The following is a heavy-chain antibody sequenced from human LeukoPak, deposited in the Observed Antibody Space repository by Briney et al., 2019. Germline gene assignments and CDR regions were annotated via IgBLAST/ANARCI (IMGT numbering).Heavy chain of an antibody. CDR3: ASRRSYYSYYMDV. CDR2: IISSVSTI. J-gene: IGHJ6*03. Sequence: RGSLRLSCAAPGFTSSSYEMNWVRQAPGKGLGWVSYIISSVSTIYYTDSVKGRFTISRDNAKNSLYLQINSLRAEDTAVYYCASRRSYYSYYMDVWGKGTTVTVSS. CDR1: GFTSSSYE. V-gene: IGHV3-48*03.